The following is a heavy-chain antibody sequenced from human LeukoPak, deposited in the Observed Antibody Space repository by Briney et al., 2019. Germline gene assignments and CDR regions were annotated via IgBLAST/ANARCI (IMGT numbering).Heavy chain of an antibody. D-gene: IGHD3-22*01. CDR3: AKDAKPYYYDSSGYYYAGAFDI. Sequence: GGSLRLSCAASGFTFSSYAMSWVRQAPGKGLEWVSDISGSGGNTYYADSVKGRFTISRDNSKNTLHLQMNSLRAEDTAVYYCAKDAKPYYYDSSGYYYAGAFDIWGQGTMVTVSS. J-gene: IGHJ3*02. CDR1: GFTFSSYA. V-gene: IGHV3-23*01. CDR2: ISGSGGNT.